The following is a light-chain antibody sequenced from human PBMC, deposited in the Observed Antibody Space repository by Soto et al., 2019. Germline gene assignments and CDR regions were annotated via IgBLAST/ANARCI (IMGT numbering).Light chain of an antibody. Sequence: QSALAQPASVSGSPGQSITISCTGTDSDVGAYDSVSWYRQHPHKAPQLIIYKGTQRPSGVSNRISGATSGNAASLTISGLQADDKADYFCCSSAPESTYVFGTGTKVTVL. J-gene: IGLJ1*01. V-gene: IGLV2-23*01. CDR3: CSSAPESTYV. CDR2: KGT. CDR1: DSDVGAYDS.